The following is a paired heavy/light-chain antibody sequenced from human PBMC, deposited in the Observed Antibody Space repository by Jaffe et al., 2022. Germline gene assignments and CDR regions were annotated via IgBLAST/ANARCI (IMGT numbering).Light chain of an antibody. Sequence: DIVMTQTPLSLSVTPGQPASISCKSSQSLLHSDGKTYLYWYLQKPGQSPQLLIYEVSSRFSGVPDRFSGSGSGTDFTLKISRVEAEDVGVYYCMQGIHLPYTFGQGTKLEIK. CDR1: QSLLHSDGKTY. CDR3: MQGIHLPYT. CDR2: EVS. J-gene: IGKJ2*01. V-gene: IGKV2-29*02.
Heavy chain of an antibody. V-gene: IGHV3-23*01. CDR3: AKDRRLELTRKRPGELDY. CDR2: ISGSGGST. CDR1: GFTFSSYA. J-gene: IGHJ4*02. D-gene: IGHD1-7*01. Sequence: EVQLLESGGGLVQPGGSLRLSCAASGFTFSSYAMSWVRQAPGKGLEWVSAISGSGGSTYYADSVKGRFTISRDNSKNTLYLQMNSLRAEDTAVYYCAKDRRLELTRKRPGELDYWGQGTLVTVSS.